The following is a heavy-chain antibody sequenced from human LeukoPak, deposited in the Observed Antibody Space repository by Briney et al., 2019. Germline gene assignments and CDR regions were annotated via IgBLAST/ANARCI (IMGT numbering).Heavy chain of an antibody. CDR3: AKEQTARRGNWFDP. D-gene: IGHD6-6*01. Sequence: PGGSLRLSCAASGFTFSSYSMNWVRQAPGKGLEWVSSISSSSSYIYYADSVKGRFTISRDNAKNSLYLQMNSLRAEDTAVYYCAKEQTARRGNWFDPWGQGTLVTVSS. J-gene: IGHJ5*02. CDR1: GFTFSSYS. V-gene: IGHV3-21*01. CDR2: ISSSSSYI.